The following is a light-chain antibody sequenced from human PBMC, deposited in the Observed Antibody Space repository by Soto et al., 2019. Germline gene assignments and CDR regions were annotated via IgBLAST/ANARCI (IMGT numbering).Light chain of an antibody. CDR1: QSVTNK. J-gene: IGKJ1*01. CDR3: LQYNYWPWT. CDR2: DAS. Sequence: EMLMTQSPASLSVSPGEKVSLSCWASQSVTNKLAWYQQRPGQPPRLLLYDASTRATGVPATFSGSGSGTDFTFTIRSMQSEDLGFYYCLQYNYWPWTFGQGTKVDIK. V-gene: IGKV3-15*01.